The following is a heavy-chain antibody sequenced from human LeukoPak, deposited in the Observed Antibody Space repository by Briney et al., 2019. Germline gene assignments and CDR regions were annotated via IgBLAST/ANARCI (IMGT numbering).Heavy chain of an antibody. CDR3: AKVTYGSGTYGAFDY. CDR1: GFTFSSYS. D-gene: IGHD3-10*01. J-gene: IGHJ4*02. CDR2: IRGTGTST. V-gene: IGHV3-23*01. Sequence: QAGGSLRLSCAASGFTFSSYSMNWVRQAPGKGLEWVSAIRGTGTSTYYADSVKGRFTISRDNSKNTLYLQMNSLRAEDTAVYYCAKVTYGSGTYGAFDYWGQGTLVTVSS.